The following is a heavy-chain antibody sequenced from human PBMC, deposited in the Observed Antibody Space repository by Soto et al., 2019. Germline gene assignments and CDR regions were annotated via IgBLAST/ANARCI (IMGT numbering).Heavy chain of an antibody. Sequence: QVQLVQSGAELKKPGASVKVSCKASGYTFSNYDMNWVRQATGQGPEWIGWVNPNNGDTGYAQKFQGRVTLTTDISTTTASMEQTSLRSEDTAIYYCAKVSRKGSAIDFDYWGPGTLITVSS. D-gene: IGHD3-10*01. CDR3: AKVSRKGSAIDFDY. CDR2: VNPNNGDT. CDR1: GYTFSNYD. V-gene: IGHV1-8*01. J-gene: IGHJ4*01.